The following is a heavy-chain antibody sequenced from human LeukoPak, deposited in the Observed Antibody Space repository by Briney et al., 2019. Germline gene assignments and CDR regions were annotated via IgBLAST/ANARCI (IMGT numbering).Heavy chain of an antibody. V-gene: IGHV3-48*03. J-gene: IGHJ4*02. D-gene: IGHD6-13*01. CDR1: GFDFSTYE. CDR3: ARPGYSRFDY. Sequence: GGSLRLSCAASGFDFSTYEMNWDRQAPGKGLEWVSYISSSATTIWYADSVRGRFTISRDNAKKSLYLQMNSLTVEDTAVYYCARPGYSRFDYWGQGTLVTVSS. CDR2: ISSSATTI.